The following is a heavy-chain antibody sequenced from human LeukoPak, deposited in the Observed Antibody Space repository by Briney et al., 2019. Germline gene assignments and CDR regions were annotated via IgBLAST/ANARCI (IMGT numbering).Heavy chain of an antibody. CDR1: GFTFSTYS. Sequence: GGSLRLSCAASGFTFSTYSMNWVRQAPGKGLEWVSGIDSGSNNIHYADSVKGRFTISRDDAKNSLYLQMSSLRAEDTAVYYCAELGITMIGGVWGKGTTVTISS. J-gene: IGHJ6*04. V-gene: IGHV3-48*01. CDR3: AELGITMIGGV. D-gene: IGHD3-10*02. CDR2: IDSGSNNI.